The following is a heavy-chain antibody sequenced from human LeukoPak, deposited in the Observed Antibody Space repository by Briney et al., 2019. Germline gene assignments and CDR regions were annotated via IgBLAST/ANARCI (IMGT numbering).Heavy chain of an antibody. CDR2: INHSGST. Sequence: SETLSLTCAVYGGSFSGHYWSWIRQPPGKGLEWIGEINHSGSTNYNPSLKSRVTILVDTSKNQFSLKLSSVTAADTAVYYCAREVQHYAGSVYDHDAFDIWGRGTMVTVSS. CDR3: AREVQHYAGSVYDHDAFDI. J-gene: IGHJ3*02. V-gene: IGHV4-34*01. CDR1: GGSFSGHY. D-gene: IGHD3-22*01.